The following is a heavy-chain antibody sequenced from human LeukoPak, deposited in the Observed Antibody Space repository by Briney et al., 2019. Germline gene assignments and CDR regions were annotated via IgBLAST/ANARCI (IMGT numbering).Heavy chain of an antibody. J-gene: IGHJ5*02. CDR2: IIPIFGTA. D-gene: IGHD5-24*01. V-gene: IGHV1-69*05. Sequence: SVKVSFKASGGTFSSYAISWVRQAPGQGLEWMGGIIPIFGTANYAQKFQGRVTITTDESTSTAYMELSSLRSEDTAVYYCAREVEMATIRGPGRGNWFDPWGQGTLVTVSS. CDR1: GGTFSSYA. CDR3: AREVEMATIRGPGRGNWFDP.